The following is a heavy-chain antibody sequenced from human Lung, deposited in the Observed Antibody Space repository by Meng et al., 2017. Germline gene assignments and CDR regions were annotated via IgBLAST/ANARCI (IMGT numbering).Heavy chain of an antibody. CDR2: IYHSGST. CDR3: TKNDFYCLGY. CDR1: GGSISSDNW. J-gene: IGHJ4*02. V-gene: IGHV4-4*02. Sequence: VRVWESGPGQVKPSGPLSPPSAVSGGSISSDNWWSWVRQPPGKGLEWIGEIYHSGSTNYNPSLKSRITISVDKPKNQFSLTLSSVTAADTAVYYCTKNDFYCLGYWGQGTLVTVSS. D-gene: IGHD2-21*01.